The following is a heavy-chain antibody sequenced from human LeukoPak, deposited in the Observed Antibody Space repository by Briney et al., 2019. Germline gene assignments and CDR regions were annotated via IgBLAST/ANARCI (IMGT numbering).Heavy chain of an antibody. V-gene: IGHV3-30*02. D-gene: IGHD3-16*02. CDR2: IQYDGSEK. CDR3: AREGGTIEIGEFDY. J-gene: IGHJ4*02. Sequence: GGSLSLSCAASGLTFTFSTSGIHWVRQAPGQGLEWVAFIQYDGSEKYYADSVKGRCTTSRDNSKNTVYLQMNSLTGEDTAIYYCAREGGTIEIGEFDYWGQGTLVTVSS. CDR1: GLTFTFSTSG.